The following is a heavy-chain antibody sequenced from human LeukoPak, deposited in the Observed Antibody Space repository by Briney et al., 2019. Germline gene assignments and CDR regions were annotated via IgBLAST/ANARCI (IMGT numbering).Heavy chain of an antibody. CDR3: ARGRPDGSGSYYKFDP. CDR2: IHYSGST. V-gene: IGHV4-59*08. CDR1: GGSITNYY. D-gene: IGHD3-10*01. Sequence: SETLSLTCTVSGGSITNYYWSWIRQPPGKGLEWIGYIHYSGSTKYKSSLKSRVTISVDTSKNQFSLKLNSVTAADTAVYYCARGRPDGSGSYYKFDPWGQGTLVTVSS. J-gene: IGHJ5*02.